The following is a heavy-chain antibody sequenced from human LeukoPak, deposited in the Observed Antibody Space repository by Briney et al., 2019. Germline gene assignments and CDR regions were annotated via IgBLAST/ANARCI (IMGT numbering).Heavy chain of an antibody. CDR2: ISYSRGHR. Sequence: GGSLRLSCAASGFSFSTSGMNWVRQAPGKGLEWVSSISYSRGHRYYADSVKGRFTISRDNARNSLHLEMKSLRVEDTAVYFCSKVGEGYCSGGSCYAGDQWGQGTLVTVSS. CDR1: GFSFSTSG. CDR3: SKVGEGYCSGGSCYAGDQ. J-gene: IGHJ4*02. V-gene: IGHV3-21*01. D-gene: IGHD2-15*01.